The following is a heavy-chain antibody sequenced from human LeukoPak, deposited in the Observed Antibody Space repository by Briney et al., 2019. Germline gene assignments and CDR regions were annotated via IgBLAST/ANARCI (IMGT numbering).Heavy chain of an antibody. D-gene: IGHD3-9*01. Sequence: SETLSLTCAVYGGSFSGYSWSWIRQPPGKGLNWNGVIKHSRRTNYNPSLKSRVTIAVDPSKTQFSLKLSSVTAADTAFFYKQKRAYDILTGYLTAIRGFDYWGQGTLVTVSS. CDR2: IKHSRRT. CDR3: QKRAYDILTGYLTAIRGFDY. J-gene: IGHJ4*02. V-gene: IGHV4-34*01. CDR1: GGSFSGYS.